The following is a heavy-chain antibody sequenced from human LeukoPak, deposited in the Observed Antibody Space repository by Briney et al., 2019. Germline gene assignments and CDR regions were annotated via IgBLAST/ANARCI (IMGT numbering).Heavy chain of an antibody. D-gene: IGHD2-15*01. CDR1: GGSFSGYY. Sequence: KPSETLSLTCAVYGGSFSGYYWSWIRQPPGKGLEWIGEINHSGSTNYNPSLKSRATISVDTSKNQFSLKLSSVTAADTTVYYCARAVVVVAALHPWGQGTLVTVSS. J-gene: IGHJ5*02. V-gene: IGHV4-34*01. CDR2: INHSGST. CDR3: ARAVVVVAALHP.